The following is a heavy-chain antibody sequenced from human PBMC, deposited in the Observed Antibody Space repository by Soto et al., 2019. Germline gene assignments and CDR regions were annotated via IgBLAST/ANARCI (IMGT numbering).Heavy chain of an antibody. CDR3: ARTGYGEKDAFDI. J-gene: IGHJ3*02. V-gene: IGHV1-8*02. CDR1: GYTFINYY. D-gene: IGHD1-1*01. Sequence: ASVKVSCKASGYTFINYYIHWVRQAPGQGLEWMGIMNPNSGNTNYAQKFQGRVTMTRNTSISTAYMELSSLRSEDTAVYYCARTGYGEKDAFDIWGQGTMVTVSS. CDR2: MNPNSGNT.